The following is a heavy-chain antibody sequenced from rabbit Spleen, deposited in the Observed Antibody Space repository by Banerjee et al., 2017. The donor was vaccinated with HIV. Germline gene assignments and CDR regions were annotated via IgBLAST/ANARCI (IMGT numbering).Heavy chain of an antibody. Sequence: QSLEESGGDLVKPGASLTLTCTASGFSFSSSDYMCWVRQAPGKGLERIACIFGGSSGSTYYASWAKGRFTISKTSSTTVTLQMTSLTAADTATYFCARDLVAVIGWNFNLWGQGTLVTVS. CDR1: GFSFSSSDY. D-gene: IGHD1-1*01. J-gene: IGHJ4*01. CDR3: ARDLVAVIGWNFNL. CDR2: IFGGSSGST. V-gene: IGHV1S40*01.